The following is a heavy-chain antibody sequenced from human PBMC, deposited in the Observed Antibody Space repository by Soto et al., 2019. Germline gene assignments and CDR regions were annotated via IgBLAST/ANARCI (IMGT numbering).Heavy chain of an antibody. CDR2: INTYNGNT. Sequence: ASVKVSCKASGYPFISYGISWVRQAPAQGLEWMGWINTYNGNTNYAQKLQGRVTMTTDTYPRTAYMDLSSLRSDDTAVYYCARVGRCTSSSCPPYYDYGMDVWGQGTTVTVSS. CDR3: ARVGRCTSSSCPPYYDYGMDV. CDR1: GYPFISYG. D-gene: IGHD2-2*01. V-gene: IGHV1-18*04. J-gene: IGHJ6*02.